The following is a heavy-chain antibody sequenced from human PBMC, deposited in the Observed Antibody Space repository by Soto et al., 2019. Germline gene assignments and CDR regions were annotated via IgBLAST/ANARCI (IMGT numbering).Heavy chain of an antibody. Sequence: SVKVSCKASGGTFSSYAISWVRQAPGQGLEWMGGIIPIFGTANYAQKFQGRVTITADESTSTAYMELSSLRSEDTAVYYCARDNPPYYYDSSGPLDYWGQGTLVTSPQ. D-gene: IGHD3-22*01. J-gene: IGHJ4*02. CDR2: IIPIFGTA. CDR3: ARDNPPYYYDSSGPLDY. CDR1: GGTFSSYA. V-gene: IGHV1-69*13.